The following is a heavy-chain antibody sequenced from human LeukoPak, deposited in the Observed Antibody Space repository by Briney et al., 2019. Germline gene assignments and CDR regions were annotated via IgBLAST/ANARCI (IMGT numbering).Heavy chain of an antibody. CDR2: IYHSGST. CDR1: GGSISSSDW. CDR3: ARRGMVREKYYFDY. V-gene: IGHV4-4*02. J-gene: IGHJ4*02. Sequence: SETLSLTCAVSGGSISSSDWWSWVRQPPGKGLEWIGEIYHSGSTNYNPSLKSRVTISVDTSKNQFSLKLSSVTAADTAVYYCARRGMVREKYYFDYWGQGTLVTVSS. D-gene: IGHD3-10*01.